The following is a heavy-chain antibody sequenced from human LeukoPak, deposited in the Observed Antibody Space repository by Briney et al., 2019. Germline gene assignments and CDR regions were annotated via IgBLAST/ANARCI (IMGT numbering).Heavy chain of an antibody. CDR1: GFTFSSYS. J-gene: IGHJ3*02. Sequence: GGSLRLSCAASGFTFSSYSMNWVRQAPGKGLEWVSFISSSSSYIYYADSMKGRFTISRDNAKNSLYLQMNSLRAEDTAVYYCAKEFRRNNVLRYFDWLTHGNAFDIWGQGTMVTVSS. V-gene: IGHV3-21*04. D-gene: IGHD3-9*01. CDR3: AKEFRRNNVLRYFDWLTHGNAFDI. CDR2: ISSSSSYI.